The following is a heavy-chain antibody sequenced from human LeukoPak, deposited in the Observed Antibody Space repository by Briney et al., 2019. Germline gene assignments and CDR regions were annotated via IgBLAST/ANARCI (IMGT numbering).Heavy chain of an antibody. D-gene: IGHD6-19*01. Sequence: PGGSLRLSCAASGFTFSSYAMHWVRQAPGKGLEWVAVISYDGSNKYYADSVKGRFTISRDNSKNTLYLQMGSLRAEDMAVYYCARDPVIRGGWYPPYYYGMDVWGQGTTVTVSS. CDR2: ISYDGSNK. V-gene: IGHV3-30*14. J-gene: IGHJ6*02. CDR1: GFTFSSYA. CDR3: ARDPVIRGGWYPPYYYGMDV.